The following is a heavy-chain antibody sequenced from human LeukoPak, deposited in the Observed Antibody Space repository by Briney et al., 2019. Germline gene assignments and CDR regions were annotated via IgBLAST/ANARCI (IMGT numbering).Heavy chain of an antibody. Sequence: GGSLRLSCAASGFTFSDYYMSWIRQAPGKGLEWVSGISGSGGSTYYADSVKGRFTISRDNSKNRLYLQMNSLRAEDTAVYYCAKRPRGNYLDPFDYWGRGTLVTVSS. CDR1: GFTFSDYY. V-gene: IGHV3-23*01. CDR3: AKRPRGNYLDPFDY. CDR2: ISGSGGST. J-gene: IGHJ4*02. D-gene: IGHD3-10*01.